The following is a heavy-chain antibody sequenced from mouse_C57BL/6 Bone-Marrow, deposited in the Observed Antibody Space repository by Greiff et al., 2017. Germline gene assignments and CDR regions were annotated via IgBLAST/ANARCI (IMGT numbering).Heavy chain of an antibody. CDR3: ARSYYYGSSGFAY. V-gene: IGHV8-8*01. D-gene: IGHD1-1*01. CDR2: IWWDDDK. Sequence: QVQLKESGPGILQPSQTLSLTCSSSGFSLSTFGMGVGWIRQPSGKGLEWLAHIWWDDDKYYNPALKSRLTISKDTSKNQVFLKIANVDTADTATYYCARSYYYGSSGFAYWGQGTLVTVSA. CDR1: GFSLSTFGMG. J-gene: IGHJ3*01.